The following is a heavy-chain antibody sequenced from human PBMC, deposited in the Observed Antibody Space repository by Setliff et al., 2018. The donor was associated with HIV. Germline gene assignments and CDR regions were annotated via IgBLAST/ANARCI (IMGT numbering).Heavy chain of an antibody. CDR3: ATRPVAGNVWKAHYYGMDV. Sequence: SVKVSCKASGGTFSNYAFSWVRLAPGQGLEWMGGIIPFFHSQNYAQRFQGRLTITADEFTTTAYMELGSLTPEDTAIYFCATRPVAGNVWKAHYYGMDVWGQGTTVTVSS. J-gene: IGHJ6*02. CDR1: GGTFSNYA. D-gene: IGHD6-19*01. CDR2: IIPFFHSQ. V-gene: IGHV1-69*13.